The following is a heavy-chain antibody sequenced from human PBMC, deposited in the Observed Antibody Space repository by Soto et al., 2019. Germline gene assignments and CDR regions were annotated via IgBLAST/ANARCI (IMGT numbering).Heavy chain of an antibody. V-gene: IGHV1-69*01. CDR3: ANQDSSYSGQWFDP. CDR2: IIPIFGTA. CDR1: GGTFSSYA. J-gene: IGHJ5*02. Sequence: QVQLVQSGAEVKKPGSSVKVSCKASGGTFSSYAISWVRQAPGQGLEWMGGIIPIFGTANYAQQFQGRVTITADESTSTAYMERSRLRSEDTAVYYCANQDSSYSGQWFDPWGQGTLVTVSS. D-gene: IGHD2-15*01.